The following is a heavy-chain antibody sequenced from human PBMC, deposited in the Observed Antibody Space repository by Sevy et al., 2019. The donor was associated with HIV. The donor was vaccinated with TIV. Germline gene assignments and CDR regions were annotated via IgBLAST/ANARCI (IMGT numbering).Heavy chain of an antibody. CDR2: IKQDGSDK. J-gene: IGHJ5*02. D-gene: IGHD2-8*01. CDR3: ASPGTKGFDP. V-gene: IGHV3-7*03. CDR1: GFTFSSYW. Sequence: GGSLRLSCAASGFTFSSYWMSWVRQAPVKGLEWVANIKQDGSDKYYVDSVKGRFTISRDNAKNSLYLQMNSLRVEDTAVYYCASPGTKGFDPWGQGTLVTVSS.